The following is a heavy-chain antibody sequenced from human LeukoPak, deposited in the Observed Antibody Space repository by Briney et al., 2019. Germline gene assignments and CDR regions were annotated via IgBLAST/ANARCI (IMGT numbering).Heavy chain of an antibody. CDR3: ARGRGNGSGSYYRGPFDY. CDR1: GGTFSSYA. CDR2: IIPILGIA. V-gene: IGHV1-69*10. D-gene: IGHD3-10*01. Sequence: ASVKVSCKASGGTFSSYAISWVRQAPGQGLEWMGRIIPILGIANYAQKFQGRVTITADKSTSTAYMELSSLRSEDTAVYYCARGRGNGSGSYYRGPFDYWGQGTLVTVSS. J-gene: IGHJ4*02.